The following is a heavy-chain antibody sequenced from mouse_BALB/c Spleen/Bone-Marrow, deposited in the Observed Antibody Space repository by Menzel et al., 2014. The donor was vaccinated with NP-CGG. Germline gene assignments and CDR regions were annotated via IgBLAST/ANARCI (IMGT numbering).Heavy chain of an antibody. D-gene: IGHD2-4*01. CDR1: GYTFTSYW. J-gene: IGHJ1*01. Sequence: QVQLQQSGAELVKPGASVKLSCKASGYTFTSYWMHWVKRRPGQGLEWIGAIDPSDSYTNYNQKFKGKATLTVDESSSTAYMQLSSLTSEDSAVYYCARSRGYYDYWYFDVWGAGTTVTVSS. V-gene: IGHV1-69*02. CDR3: ARSRGYYDYWYFDV. CDR2: IDPSDSYT.